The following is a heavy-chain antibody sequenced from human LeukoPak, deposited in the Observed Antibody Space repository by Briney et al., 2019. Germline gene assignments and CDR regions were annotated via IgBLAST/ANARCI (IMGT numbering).Heavy chain of an antibody. J-gene: IGHJ5*02. V-gene: IGHV4-59*04. CDR1: GGSISSFY. Sequence: SETPFPPCSVSGGSISSFYWGWVREPPREGVGGIGNIDYSGSTYYNPSLKSRVTLSVDTSKDQFFLRLSSVTAADTAIYYCARPPGIAVAWFDPWGQGTPVTVSS. CDR2: IDYSGST. D-gene: IGHD6-19*01. CDR3: ARPPGIAVAWFDP.